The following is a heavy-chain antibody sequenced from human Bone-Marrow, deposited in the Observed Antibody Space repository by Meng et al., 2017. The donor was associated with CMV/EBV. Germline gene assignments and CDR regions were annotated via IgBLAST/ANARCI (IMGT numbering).Heavy chain of an antibody. D-gene: IGHD3-10*01. Sequence: GESLKISWAASGFTFSSYGMHWVRQAPGKGLEWVAFIRYDGSNKYYADSVKGRFTISRDNSKNTLYLQMNSLRAEDTAVYYCAKDREPLLWFGEFPAYWGQGTLVTVSS. CDR2: IRYDGSNK. V-gene: IGHV3-30*02. J-gene: IGHJ4*02. CDR3: AKDREPLLWFGEFPAY. CDR1: GFTFSSYG.